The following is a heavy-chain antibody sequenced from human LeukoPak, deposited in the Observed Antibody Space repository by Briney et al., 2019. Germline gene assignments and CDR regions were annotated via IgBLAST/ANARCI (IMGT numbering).Heavy chain of an antibody. CDR3: ARDQLLWFGDGYYYGLDV. CDR2: ISSSSSYI. D-gene: IGHD3-10*01. J-gene: IGHJ6*02. CDR1: GFTFSSYS. V-gene: IGHV3-21*01. Sequence: GGSLRLSCAASGFTFSSYSMNWVRQAPGKGLEWVSSISSSSSYIYYADSVKGRFTISRDNAKNSLYLQMNSLRAEDTAVYYCARDQLLWFGDGYYYGLDVWGQGTTVTVSS.